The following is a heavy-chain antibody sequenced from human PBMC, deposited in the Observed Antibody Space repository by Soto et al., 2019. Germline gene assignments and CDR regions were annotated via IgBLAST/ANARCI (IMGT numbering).Heavy chain of an antibody. V-gene: IGHV3-30*18. Sequence: GGSLRLSCAASGFTFSSYGTHWVRQAPGKGLEWVTGILYDGSDKYYADSVKGRFTISRENSKNTLYLQMNSLRTEDSAVYYCAKAGGGFGDFVHHWGQGXPVTVYS. D-gene: IGHD3-10*01. CDR3: AKAGGGFGDFVHH. J-gene: IGHJ4*02. CDR1: GFTFSSYG. CDR2: ILYDGSDK.